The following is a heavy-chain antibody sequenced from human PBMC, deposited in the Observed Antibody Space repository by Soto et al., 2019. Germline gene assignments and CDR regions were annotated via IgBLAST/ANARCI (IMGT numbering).Heavy chain of an antibody. CDR2: INPDGSEK. J-gene: IGHJ4*02. CDR1: GFSFRNYW. V-gene: IGHV3-7*01. Sequence: GESLKISCAASGFSFRNYWMDWVRQAPGKGLEWVANINPDGSEKHYVDSVKGRFTISRDNAENSLYLQMNSLTAEDSALYFCSRSLDSWGQGTRVTVSS. CDR3: SRSLDS.